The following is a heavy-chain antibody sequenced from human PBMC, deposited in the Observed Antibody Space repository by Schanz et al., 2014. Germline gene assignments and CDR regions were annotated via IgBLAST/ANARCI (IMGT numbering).Heavy chain of an antibody. J-gene: IGHJ4*02. CDR1: GYTFTTYY. CDR2: IRPNDDST. Sequence: QVHLVQSGAEVKNPGASVKVSCKASGYTFTTYYLHWVRQAPGQGLEWMGIIRPNDDSTSYTQKFKGRVPRPSHPSTTTVYREWSGLRSDDTAVYYWARESPQGGNRLSFDYWGQGTQVTVSS. V-gene: IGHV1-46*01. D-gene: IGHD1-1*01. CDR3: ARESPQGGNRLSFDY.